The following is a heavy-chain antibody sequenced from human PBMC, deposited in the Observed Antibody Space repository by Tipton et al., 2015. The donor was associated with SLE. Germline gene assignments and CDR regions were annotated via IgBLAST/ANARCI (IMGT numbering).Heavy chain of an antibody. J-gene: IGHJ3*02. CDR2: ISAYNGNT. CDR3: ARDRYYDILTGYSDAFDI. CDR1: GYTFTSYG. Sequence: QLVQSGAEVKKPGASVKVSCKASGYTFTSYGISWVRQAPGQGLEWMGWISAYNGNTNYAQKLQGRVTMTTDTSTSTAYMELRSLRSDDTAVYYCARDRYYDILTGYSDAFDIWGQGTMVTVSS. D-gene: IGHD3-9*01. V-gene: IGHV1-18*01.